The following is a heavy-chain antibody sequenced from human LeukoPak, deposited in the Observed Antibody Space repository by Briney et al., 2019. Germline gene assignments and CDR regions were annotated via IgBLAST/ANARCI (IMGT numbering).Heavy chain of an antibody. Sequence: SETLSLTCTVSGVSFSAYYWSWIRQPAGNGLEWIGRIYPGEGIYASESTFYNPSLKSRVTLSADTSKNQVSLKLTSVTAADTAVYYCAGDPTTVTTIFDSWGQGTLVIVSS. J-gene: IGHJ4*02. CDR2: IYPGEGIYASEST. V-gene: IGHV4-4*07. D-gene: IGHD4-17*01. CDR3: AGDPTTVTTIFDS. CDR1: GVSFSAYY.